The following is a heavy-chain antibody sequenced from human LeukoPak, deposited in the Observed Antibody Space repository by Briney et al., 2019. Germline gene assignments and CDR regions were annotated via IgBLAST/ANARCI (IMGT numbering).Heavy chain of an antibody. J-gene: IGHJ4*02. CDR1: GYTFTGYY. CDR3: ATAYSSGWYAGY. Sequence: GASVKVSCKASGYTFTGYYMHWVRQAPGQGLEWMGWINPNSGGTIYAQKFQGRVTMTEDTSTDTAYMELSSLRSEDTAVYYCATAYSSGWYAGYWGQGTLVTVSS. D-gene: IGHD6-19*01. V-gene: IGHV1-2*02. CDR2: INPNSGGT.